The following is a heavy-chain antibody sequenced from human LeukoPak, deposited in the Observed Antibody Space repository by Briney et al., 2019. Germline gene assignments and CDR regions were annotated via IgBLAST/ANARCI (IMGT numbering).Heavy chain of an antibody. V-gene: IGHV3-73*01. Sequence: GGSLRLSCAASGITFSSYGMHWVRQCPGKGLEWVGRITGTHATAYSATVKGRFTISRDDSKYTTYLQMNSLETEDTAVYYCASPAGRPGGVWWGQGTLVTVSS. CDR3: ASPAGRPGGVW. CDR2: ITGTHAT. J-gene: IGHJ4*02. CDR1: GITFSSYG. D-gene: IGHD3-10*01.